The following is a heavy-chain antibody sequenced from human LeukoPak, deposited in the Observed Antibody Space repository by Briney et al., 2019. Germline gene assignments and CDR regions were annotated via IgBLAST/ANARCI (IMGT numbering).Heavy chain of an antibody. D-gene: IGHD5-18*01. CDR1: RFTFSSYT. J-gene: IGHJ4*02. Sequence: PGGSLRLSCAASRFTFSSYTMNWVRQAPGKGLEWVASISSSSIYIYYADSVKGRFTISRDNAKNTLYLQMNSLRAEDTAVYYCARVGYSYSSPDYWGQGTLVTVSS. V-gene: IGHV3-21*01. CDR2: ISSSSIYI. CDR3: ARVGYSYSSPDY.